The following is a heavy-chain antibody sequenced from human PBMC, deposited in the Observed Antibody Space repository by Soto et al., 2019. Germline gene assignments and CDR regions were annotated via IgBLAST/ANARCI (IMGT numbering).Heavy chain of an antibody. CDR1: GFTFSTYS. V-gene: IGHV3-21*01. CDR2: ISRDSSYI. CDR3: GRGVFRRAGAGTRADY. D-gene: IGHD6-19*01. Sequence: EVQLVESGGGLVKPGESLRLSCAASGFTFSTYSMNWVRQAPGKGLEWVSSISRDSSYIFYADSVKGRFTISRDNAKNSLYLQMISLRAEDTAVYYCGRGVFRRAGAGTRADYWGQGTLVAVSS. J-gene: IGHJ4*02.